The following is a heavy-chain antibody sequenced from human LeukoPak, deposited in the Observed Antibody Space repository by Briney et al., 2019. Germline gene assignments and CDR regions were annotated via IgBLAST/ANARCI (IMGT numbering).Heavy chain of an antibody. J-gene: IGHJ4*02. Sequence: GGSLRLSCAASGFTFGSYGMHWVRQAPGKGLEWVTFIRNDGSNKYYADSVKGRFTISRDNSKNTLYLQMNSLRAEDTAVYYCARGGPAAGRFDYWGQGTLVTVSS. CDR3: ARGGPAAGRFDY. D-gene: IGHD6-13*01. V-gene: IGHV3-30*02. CDR2: IRNDGSNK. CDR1: GFTFGSYG.